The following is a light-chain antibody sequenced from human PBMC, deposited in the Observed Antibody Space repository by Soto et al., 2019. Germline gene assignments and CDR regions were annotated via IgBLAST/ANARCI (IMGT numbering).Light chain of an antibody. V-gene: IGKV1-5*01. CDR1: QSVSWW. J-gene: IGKJ2*01. CDR2: DAS. CDR3: QQYNGDSYT. Sequence: DIQMTQSPSTLSVSVGDRVTITCRASQSVSWWLAWYQQKPGKGPKLLIYDASSLQSGVPSRFSGSGSATEFTLTISSLQPEDFATYYCQQYNGDSYTFGQGTKLEI.